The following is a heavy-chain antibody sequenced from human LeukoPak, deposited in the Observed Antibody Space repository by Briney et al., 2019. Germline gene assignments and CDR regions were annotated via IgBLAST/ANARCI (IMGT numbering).Heavy chain of an antibody. V-gene: IGHV4-38-2*02. CDR3: ARDSALAQAVMFDY. J-gene: IGHJ4*02. D-gene: IGHD6-19*01. CDR1: GYFISSGYY. Sequence: SETLSLTCTVSGYFISSGYYWGWIRQPPGKGLEWTGSIDHGGSTYSTPPLNSLITISVDTPKNPFSLKLSSVTPPDTAVYYSARDSALAQAVMFDYWGQGTLVTVSS. CDR2: IDHGGST.